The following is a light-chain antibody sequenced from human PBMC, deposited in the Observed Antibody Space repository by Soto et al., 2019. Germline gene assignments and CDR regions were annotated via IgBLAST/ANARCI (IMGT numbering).Light chain of an antibody. V-gene: IGKV3-20*01. Sequence: EIVLTQSPGTLSLSPGERATLSCRASQSVRSSYLAWYQQKPGQAPRLLIYDASSRATGIPDRFSGSGSGTDFTLTISGLEPEDFAVYYCQQYGSSPPNTFGQGTKLEIK. J-gene: IGKJ2*01. CDR3: QQYGSSPPNT. CDR1: QSVRSSY. CDR2: DAS.